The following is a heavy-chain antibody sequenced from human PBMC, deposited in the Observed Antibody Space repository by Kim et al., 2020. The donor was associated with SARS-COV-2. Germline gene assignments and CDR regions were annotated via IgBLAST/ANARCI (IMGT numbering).Heavy chain of an antibody. D-gene: IGHD4-17*01. CDR1: GFTFDDYG. J-gene: IGHJ3*02. V-gene: IGHV3-20*01. Sequence: GGSLRLSCAASGFTFDDYGMSWVRQAPGKGLEWVSGINWNGGSTGYADSVKGRFTISRDNAKNSLYLQMNSLRAEDTALYHCARVPHSGVKRRYAFDIWGRGTMVTVSS. CDR2: INWNGGST. CDR3: ARVPHSGVKRRYAFDI.